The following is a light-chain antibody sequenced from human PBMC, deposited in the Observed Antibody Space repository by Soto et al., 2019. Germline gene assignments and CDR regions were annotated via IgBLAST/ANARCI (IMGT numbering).Light chain of an antibody. Sequence: QSALTQPASVSGSPGQSITISCTGTSSDDGSYNYISWYQQHPGKTPKLMIYDVSNRPSGVSNRFSGSKSGNPASLTISGLQAEDEADYYCSLYTSSTTLVFGIGTKVAAL. J-gene: IGLJ1*01. CDR3: SLYTSSTTLV. CDR2: DVS. V-gene: IGLV2-14*01. CDR1: SSDDGSYNY.